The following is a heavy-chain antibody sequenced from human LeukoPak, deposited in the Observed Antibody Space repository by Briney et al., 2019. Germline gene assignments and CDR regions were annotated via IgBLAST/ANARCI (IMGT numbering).Heavy chain of an antibody. J-gene: IGHJ6*02. CDR2: IIPILGIA. CDR1: VGTFSSYA. V-gene: IGHV1-69*04. CDR3: ARKIYCTNGVCDYYYYGMDV. Sequence: SVKVSCKSSVGTFSSYAISWVRQAPGQGLAWMGRIIPILGIANFAQKFQGRVTITADKSTSTAYMELSSLRSEDTAVYYCARKIYCTNGVCDYYYYGMDVWGQGTTVTVSS. D-gene: IGHD2-8*01.